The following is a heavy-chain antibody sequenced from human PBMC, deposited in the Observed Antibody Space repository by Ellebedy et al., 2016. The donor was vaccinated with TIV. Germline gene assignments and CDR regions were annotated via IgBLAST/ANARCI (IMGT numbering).Heavy chain of an antibody. Sequence: GGSLRLSXAASGFTFRTYGTHWVRQAPGKGLEWVAVIYYDGSNEHYADSVKGRFTISRDNSKNTLYLQMNSLGAEDTAVYYCARGGNGSSYYYSYAMDVWGQGTTVTVSS. D-gene: IGHD1-26*01. V-gene: IGHV3-33*01. J-gene: IGHJ6*02. CDR1: GFTFRTYG. CDR3: ARGGNGSSYYYSYAMDV. CDR2: IYYDGSNE.